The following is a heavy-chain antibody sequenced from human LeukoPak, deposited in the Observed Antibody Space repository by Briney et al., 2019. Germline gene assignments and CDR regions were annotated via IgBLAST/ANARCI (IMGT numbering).Heavy chain of an antibody. D-gene: IGHD3-10*01. V-gene: IGHV1-69*05. CDR2: IIPIFGTA. CDR3: AREKAPGKALDY. CDR1: GYTFTSYG. Sequence: ASVKVSCKASGYTFTSYGISWVRQAPGQGLEWMGGIIPIFGTANYAQKFQGRVTITTDESTSTAYMELSSLRSEDTAVYYCAREKAPGKALDYWGQGTLVTVSS. J-gene: IGHJ4*02.